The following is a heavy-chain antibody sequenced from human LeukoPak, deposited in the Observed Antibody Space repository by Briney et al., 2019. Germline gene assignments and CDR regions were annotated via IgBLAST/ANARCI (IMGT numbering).Heavy chain of an antibody. V-gene: IGHV1-46*01. J-gene: IGHJ4*02. CDR3: ARDYRTGFDY. CDR1: GYTFTSNY. CDR2: ISPSGGST. D-gene: IGHD7-27*01. Sequence: ASVKVSCKAFGYTFTSNYMHWVRQAPGQGPEWMGVISPSGGSTTYAQKFQGRVTMTTDTSTTTAYMELRSLRSDDTAVYYCARDYRTGFDYWGQGTLVTVSS.